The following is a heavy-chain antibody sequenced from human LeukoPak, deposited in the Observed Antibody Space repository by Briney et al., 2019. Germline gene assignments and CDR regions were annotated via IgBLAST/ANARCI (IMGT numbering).Heavy chain of an antibody. CDR2: ISGVGGST. V-gene: IGHV3-23*01. Sequence: GGSLRLSCAASGFAFSSYAMSWVRQAPGKGLEWVSAISGVGGSTYYADSVKGRFTISRDNAKNSLYLQMNSLRDEDTAVYYCARDYSLRYFDWLTPSSGYGMDVWGQGTTVTVSS. CDR3: ARDYSLRYFDWLTPSSGYGMDV. CDR1: GFAFSSYA. J-gene: IGHJ6*02. D-gene: IGHD3-9*01.